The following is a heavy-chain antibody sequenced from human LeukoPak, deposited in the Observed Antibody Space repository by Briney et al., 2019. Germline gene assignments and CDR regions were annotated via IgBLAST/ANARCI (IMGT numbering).Heavy chain of an antibody. CDR3: ARGVALSWFDP. Sequence: PGGSLRLSCAASGFTFSSYDMHWVRQATGKGLEWVSAIGTAGDTYYPGSVKGRFTISRENAKNSLYLQMNSLRAGDTAVYYCARGVALSWFDPWGQGTLVTVSS. V-gene: IGHV3-13*01. CDR2: IGTAGDT. CDR1: GFTFSSYD. D-gene: IGHD3-3*01. J-gene: IGHJ5*02.